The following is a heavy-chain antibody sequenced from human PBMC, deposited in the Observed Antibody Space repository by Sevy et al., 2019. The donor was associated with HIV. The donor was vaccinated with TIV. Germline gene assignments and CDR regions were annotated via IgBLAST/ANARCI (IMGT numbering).Heavy chain of an antibody. CDR3: ARDAARVIVPTAGFDS. Sequence: GGSLRLSCVASGFTFRSFSMHWVRQAPGKGLEWVAAIWSDGRTERYADSVQGRFTISRDNSNKTLYLQMNSLTDEDTAIYYCARDAARVIVPTAGFDSWGQGTLVTVSS. D-gene: IGHD1-1*01. CDR2: IWSDGRTE. CDR1: GFTFRSFS. J-gene: IGHJ5*01. V-gene: IGHV3-33*01.